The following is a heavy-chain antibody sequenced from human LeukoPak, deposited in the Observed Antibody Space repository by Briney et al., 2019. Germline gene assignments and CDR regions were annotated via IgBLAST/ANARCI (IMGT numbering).Heavy chain of an antibody. J-gene: IGHJ4*02. Sequence: PSETLSLTCAVSGGSITSGAYAWSWIRQPPGKGLEWIGYIYRSGGTSYKPSLKSRVTISVDTSKNQFSLKLSSVTAADTAVYYCARHIAVAGTYQKWYFDYWGQGTLVTVSS. CDR2: IYRSGGT. CDR1: GGSITSGAYA. D-gene: IGHD6-19*01. V-gene: IGHV4-30-2*03. CDR3: ARHIAVAGTYQKWYFDY.